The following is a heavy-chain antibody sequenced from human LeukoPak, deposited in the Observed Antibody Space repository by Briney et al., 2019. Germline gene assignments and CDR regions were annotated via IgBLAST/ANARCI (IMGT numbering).Heavy chain of an antibody. CDR3: ARGPPYSGTSPRTYSMDV. D-gene: IGHD1-26*01. J-gene: IGHJ6*03. CDR2: ISYDGRNK. Sequence: SGGSLRLSCAASGFTFSSYAMHWVRQVPGKGLEWVAIISYDGRNKYYADSMKGRFTISRDNSKNTLYLQMNSLRAEDTAVYYCARGPPYSGTSPRTYSMDVWGKGTTVTVSS. CDR1: GFTFSSYA. V-gene: IGHV3-30*04.